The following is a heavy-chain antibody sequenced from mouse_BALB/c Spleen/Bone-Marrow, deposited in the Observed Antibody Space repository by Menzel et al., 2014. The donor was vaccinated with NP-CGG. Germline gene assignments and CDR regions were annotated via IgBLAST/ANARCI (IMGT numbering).Heavy chain of an antibody. CDR2: IDPANGNT. Sequence: VQLQQSGAELVKPGASVKLSCTASGFSIKDTYMHWVKQRPEQGLEWIGRIDPANGNTKYGPRFQGKATITADTSSNTAYLQLSSLTSEDTAVYYCASYRYAWYFDVWGAGTTVTVSS. CDR3: ASYRYAWYFDV. J-gene: IGHJ1*01. D-gene: IGHD2-14*01. V-gene: IGHV14-3*02. CDR1: GFSIKDTY.